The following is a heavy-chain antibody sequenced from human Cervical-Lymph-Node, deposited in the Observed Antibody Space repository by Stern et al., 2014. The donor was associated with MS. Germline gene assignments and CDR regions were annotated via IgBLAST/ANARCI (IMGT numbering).Heavy chain of an antibody. CDR3: ARAQGYRHLYWFDP. CDR1: GGSISSGSYY. CDR2: IYTSGSP. Sequence: QVKLQESGPGLVKPSQTLSLTCTVSGGSISSGSYYWSWIRQPAGKGLEWIGRIYTSGSPNYNPSPKSRVTISVDTSKTQVSLKLSSVTAADTAVYYCARAQGYRHLYWFDPWGQGTLVTVSS. J-gene: IGHJ5*02. V-gene: IGHV4-61*02. D-gene: IGHD5-18*01.